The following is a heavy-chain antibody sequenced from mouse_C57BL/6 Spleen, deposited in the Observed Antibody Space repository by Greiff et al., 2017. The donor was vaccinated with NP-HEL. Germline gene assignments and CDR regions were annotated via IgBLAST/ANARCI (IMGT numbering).Heavy chain of an antibody. D-gene: IGHD3-2*02. CDR2: ISSGSSTI. J-gene: IGHJ3*01. CDR1: GFTFSDYG. CDR3: ARRAQGFAY. Sequence: EVKLVESGGGLVKPGGSLKLSCAASGFTFSDYGMHWVRQAPEKGLEWVAYISSGSSTIYYADTVKGRFTISRDNAKNTLFLQMTSLRSEDTAMYYCARRAQGFAYWGQGTLVTVSA. V-gene: IGHV5-17*01.